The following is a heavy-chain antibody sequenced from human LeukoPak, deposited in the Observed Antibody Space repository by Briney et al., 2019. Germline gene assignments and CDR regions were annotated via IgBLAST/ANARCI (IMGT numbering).Heavy chain of an antibody. J-gene: IGHJ4*02. D-gene: IGHD5-12*01. CDR2: ISRSSSYT. V-gene: IGHV3-11*06. Sequence: GGSLRLSCAASRFTFSDYYMSWIRQAPGKGLEWVSYISRSSSYTNYADSVKGRFTISRDNSKNTLYLQMSSLRAEDTAVYYCVNTREYSGYLYDRWGQGTLVTVSS. CDR3: VNTREYSGYLYDR. CDR1: RFTFSDYY.